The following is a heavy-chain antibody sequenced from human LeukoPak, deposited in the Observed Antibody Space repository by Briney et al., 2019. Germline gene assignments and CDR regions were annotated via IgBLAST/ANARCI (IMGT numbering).Heavy chain of an antibody. V-gene: IGHV3-30*18. CDR2: ISYDGSNK. D-gene: IGHD1-7*01. J-gene: IGHJ3*02. CDR1: GFTFSGYA. Sequence: GESLRLSCAASGFTFSGYAMYWVRQAPGKGLEWVAVISYDGSNKYYADSVKGRFTISRDNSKNTLYLQMNSLRAEDTAVYYCAKNYDGAFDIWGQGTMVTVSS. CDR3: AKNYDGAFDI.